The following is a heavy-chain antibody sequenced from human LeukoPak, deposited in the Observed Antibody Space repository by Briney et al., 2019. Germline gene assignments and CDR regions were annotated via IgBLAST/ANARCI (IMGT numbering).Heavy chain of an antibody. J-gene: IGHJ4*02. D-gene: IGHD3-22*01. CDR2: IYPGDSDT. Sequence: GASLKISCKGSGYSFNSYWIGWVRQMPGRGLEWMGLIYPGDSDTRFSPSFQGQVTLSVDKSIATAYVQWSSLKASDAAMYYCVRRSTCYDSTPYYFDYWGQGTLVTVSS. CDR1: GYSFNSYW. V-gene: IGHV5-51*01. CDR3: VRRSTCYDSTPYYFDY.